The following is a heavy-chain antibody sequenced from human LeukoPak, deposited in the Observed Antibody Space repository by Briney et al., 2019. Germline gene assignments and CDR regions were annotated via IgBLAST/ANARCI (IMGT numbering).Heavy chain of an antibody. J-gene: IGHJ3*02. D-gene: IGHD3-3*01. Sequence: ASVKVSCKASGYTFTGYYMHWVRQAPGQGLEWMGWINPNSGGTNYARKFQGRVTMTRDTSISTAYMELSRLRSDDTAVYYCARAGPRSITIFGVVFDAFDIWGQGTMVTVSS. CDR3: ARAGPRSITIFGVVFDAFDI. CDR1: GYTFTGYY. CDR2: INPNSGGT. V-gene: IGHV1-2*02.